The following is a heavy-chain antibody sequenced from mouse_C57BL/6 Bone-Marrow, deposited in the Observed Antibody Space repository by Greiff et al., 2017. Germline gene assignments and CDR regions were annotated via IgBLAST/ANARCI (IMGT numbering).Heavy chain of an antibody. CDR2: IHPSDSAT. CDR3: AIQIYYGNHSDY. Sequence: QVQLQQPGAELVKPGASVKVSCKASGYTFTSYWMHWVTQRPGQGLEWIGRIHPSDSATNYNQKFKGKATLTVDKSSSTAYMQLSSLTSEDSAVYYCAIQIYYGNHSDYWGQGTTLTGSS. CDR1: GYTFTSYW. V-gene: IGHV1-74*01. D-gene: IGHD2-1*01. J-gene: IGHJ2*01.